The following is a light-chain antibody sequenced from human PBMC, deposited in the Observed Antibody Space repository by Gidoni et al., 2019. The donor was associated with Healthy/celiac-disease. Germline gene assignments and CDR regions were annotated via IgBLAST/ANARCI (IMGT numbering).Light chain of an antibody. CDR2: GAS. J-gene: IGKJ1*01. Sequence: EIVMTQSPATLSVSPGERATLSCRASQSVSSNLAWYQQKPGQAPRLLLYGASTRATGIPARFSGSGSGTEFTLTISSLQSEDFAVYYCQQYNTRTFXQXTKVEIK. CDR3: QQYNTRT. V-gene: IGKV3-15*01. CDR1: QSVSSN.